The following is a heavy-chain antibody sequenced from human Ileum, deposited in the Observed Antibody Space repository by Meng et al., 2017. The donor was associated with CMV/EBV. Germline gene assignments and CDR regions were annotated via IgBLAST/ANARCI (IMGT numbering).Heavy chain of an antibody. D-gene: IGHD2-8*01. CDR1: GYTFTSYG. Sequence: ASVKVSCKASGYTFTSYGISWVRQAPGQGLEWMGWISAYNGNTNYAQKLQGRVTMTTDTSTSTAYMELRSLRSDDTAVYYCARAHIVLMVSYGMDVWGQGTRVTVS. J-gene: IGHJ6*02. V-gene: IGHV1-18*01. CDR3: ARAHIVLMVSYGMDV. CDR2: ISAYNGNT.